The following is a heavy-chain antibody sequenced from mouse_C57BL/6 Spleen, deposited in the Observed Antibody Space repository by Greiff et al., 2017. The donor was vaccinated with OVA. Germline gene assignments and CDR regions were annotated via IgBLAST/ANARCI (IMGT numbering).Heavy chain of an antibody. CDR1: GFTFSDYY. J-gene: IGHJ4*01. Sequence: EVQVVESGGGLVQPGGSLKLSCAASGFTFSDYYMYWVRQTPEKRLEWVAYISNGGGSTYYPDTVKGRFTISRDNDKNTLYLQMSRLKSEDTATDYCARQGNWEDAMDYWGQGTSVTVSS. D-gene: IGHD4-1*01. V-gene: IGHV5-12*01. CDR3: ARQGNWEDAMDY. CDR2: ISNGGGST.